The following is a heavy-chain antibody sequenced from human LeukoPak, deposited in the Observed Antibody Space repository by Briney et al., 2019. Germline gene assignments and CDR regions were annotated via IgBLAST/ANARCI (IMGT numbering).Heavy chain of an antibody. J-gene: IGHJ6*03. CDR1: GYTFTSYD. CDR2: MNPNSGNT. D-gene: IGHD3-10*01. Sequence: ASVKVSCKASGYTFTSYDINWVRQATGQGLEWMGWMNPNSGNTGYAQKFQGRVTMTRNTSISTAYMELSSLRAEDTAVYYCARSFYLLLVGELLGWPYYYYYMDVWGKGTTVTISS. CDR3: ARSFYLLLVGELLGWPYYYYYMDV. V-gene: IGHV1-8*01.